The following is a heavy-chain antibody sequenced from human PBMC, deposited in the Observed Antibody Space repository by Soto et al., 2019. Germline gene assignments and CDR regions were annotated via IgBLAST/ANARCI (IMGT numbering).Heavy chain of an antibody. D-gene: IGHD1-20*01. CDR2: ISSNGGST. CDR3: ARVGITGTSDAFDI. CDR1: GFIFSSYA. Sequence: PGGSLRLSCAASGFIFSSYAMHWVRQAPGKGLEYVSAISSNGGSTYYANSVKGRFTISRDNSKNTLYLQMGSLRAEDMAVYYCARVGITGTSDAFDIWGQGTMVTVSS. V-gene: IGHV3-64*01. J-gene: IGHJ3*02.